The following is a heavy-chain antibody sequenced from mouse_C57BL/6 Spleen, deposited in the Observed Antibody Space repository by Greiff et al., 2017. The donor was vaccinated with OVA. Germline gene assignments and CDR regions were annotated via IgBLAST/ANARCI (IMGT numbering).Heavy chain of an antibody. D-gene: IGHD1-1*01. CDR2: ISDGGSYT. Sequence: EVKVEESGGGLVKPGGSLKLSCAASGFTFSSYAMSWVRQTPEKRLEWVATISDGGSYTYYPDNVKGRFTISRDTAKNNLYLQMSHLKSEDTAMYYCARETTVVADAMDYWGQGTSVTVSS. CDR1: GFTFSSYA. V-gene: IGHV5-4*01. CDR3: ARETTVVADAMDY. J-gene: IGHJ4*01.